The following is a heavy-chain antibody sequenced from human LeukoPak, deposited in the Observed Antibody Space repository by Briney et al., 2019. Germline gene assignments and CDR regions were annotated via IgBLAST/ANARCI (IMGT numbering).Heavy chain of an antibody. CDR2: ISGNGNTI. D-gene: IGHD6-19*01. CDR1: GFTFSNYE. Sequence: PGGSLRLSCAASGFTFSNYEMNWVRQAPGKGLEWLSYISGNGNTIYYADSVKGRFTISRDNAKNSLYLQMNSLRAEDTAVYYCARDQVSVAGTGIDYWGQGTLVTVSS. CDR3: ARDQVSVAGTGIDY. V-gene: IGHV3-48*03. J-gene: IGHJ4*02.